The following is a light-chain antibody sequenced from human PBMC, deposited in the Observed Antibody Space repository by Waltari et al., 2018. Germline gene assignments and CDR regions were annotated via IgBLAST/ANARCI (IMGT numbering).Light chain of an antibody. J-gene: IGLJ2*01. Sequence: QSALTQPPSASGSPGQSVTISCTGTSSDVGGYNCVSWYQQHPGKAPKLMIYDVSKRPAGLPDRFSGSKSGNPAYLTVSGLQAEDEADYYCNSYAGSNSVLFGAGTKLTVL. V-gene: IGLV2-8*01. CDR2: DVS. CDR3: NSYAGSNSVL. CDR1: SSDVGGYNC.